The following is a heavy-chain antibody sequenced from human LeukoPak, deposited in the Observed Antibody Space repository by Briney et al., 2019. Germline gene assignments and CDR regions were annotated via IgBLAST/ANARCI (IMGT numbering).Heavy chain of an antibody. CDR1: GFTFSSYA. J-gene: IGHJ4*02. Sequence: GGSLRLSCAASGFTFSSYAMSWVRQAPGKGLEWVSAISGSAGSTYYADSVKGRFTISRDNSKNTLYLQMNSLRAEDTAVYYCAKGGVRGVITSYFDYWGQGTLVTVSS. CDR2: ISGSAGST. CDR3: AKGGVRGVITSYFDY. V-gene: IGHV3-23*01. D-gene: IGHD3-10*01.